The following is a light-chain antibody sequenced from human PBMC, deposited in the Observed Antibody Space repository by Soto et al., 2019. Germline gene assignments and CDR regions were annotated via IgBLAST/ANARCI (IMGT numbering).Light chain of an antibody. CDR2: AAS. V-gene: IGKV1-12*01. CDR3: QQSNSFPRT. Sequence: DIRMTQSPASVSASLGDRVTITCWASQAVSTWLAWYQQKQGDAPKLLIYAASTLQSGVPSRFSGSGYGTDFNLTIRSLQPEDFATYYCQQSNSFPRTFGGGTKVDIK. CDR1: QAVSTW. J-gene: IGKJ4*01.